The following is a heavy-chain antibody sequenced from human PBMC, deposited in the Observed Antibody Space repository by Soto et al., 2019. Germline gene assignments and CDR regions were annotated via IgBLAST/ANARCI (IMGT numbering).Heavy chain of an antibody. CDR2: IYYSGST. Sequence: SETLSLTCTVSGGSISSYYWSWIRQPPGKGLEWIGYIYYSGSTNYNPSLKSRVTISVDTSKNQFSLKLSSVTAADTAVYYCGRHWPDFWSGYLTGWGQGTLVTVSS. V-gene: IGHV4-59*08. D-gene: IGHD3-3*01. J-gene: IGHJ4*02. CDR3: GRHWPDFWSGYLTG. CDR1: GGSISSYY.